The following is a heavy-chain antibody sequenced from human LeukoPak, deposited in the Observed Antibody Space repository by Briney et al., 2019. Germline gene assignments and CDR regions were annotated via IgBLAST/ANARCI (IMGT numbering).Heavy chain of an antibody. D-gene: IGHD6-13*01. CDR2: ISAYNGNT. Sequence: ASVKVSCKASGYTFTSYGISWVRQAPGQGLEWMGWISAYNGNTNYAQKLQGRVTMTTDTSTSTAYMELRSLRSDDTAVYYCAGSSYSGYSSSWYTDDAFDIWGQGTMVTVSS. J-gene: IGHJ3*02. V-gene: IGHV1-18*01. CDR3: AGSSYSGYSSSWYTDDAFDI. CDR1: GYTFTSYG.